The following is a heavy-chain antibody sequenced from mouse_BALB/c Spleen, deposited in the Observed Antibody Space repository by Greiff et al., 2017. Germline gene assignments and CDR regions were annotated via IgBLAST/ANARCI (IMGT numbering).Heavy chain of an antibody. CDR1: GYTFTSYW. D-gene: IGHD3-1*01. CDR2: IYPGSGST. V-gene: IGHV1S22*01. CDR3: ARGVGDY. Sequence: LQQPGAELVRPGASVKLSCKASGYTFTSYWMHWVKQRPGQGLEWIGNIYPGSGSTNYDEKFKSKATLTVDTSSSTAYMHLSSLTSENSAVYFCARGVGDYWGQGTTLTVSS. J-gene: IGHJ2*01.